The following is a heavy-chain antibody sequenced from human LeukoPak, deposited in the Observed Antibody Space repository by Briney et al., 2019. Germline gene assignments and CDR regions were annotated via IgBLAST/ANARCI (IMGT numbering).Heavy chain of an antibody. J-gene: IGHJ4*02. Sequence: PSETLSLTCTVSGGSISSYYWSWIRRPPGKGLEWIGYIYYSGSTNYNPSLKSRVTISVDTSKNQFSLKLSSVTAADTAVYYCARVTYYYDSSGYYWEVYYFDYWGQGTLVTVSS. CDR1: GGSISSYY. CDR3: ARVTYYYDSSGYYWEVYYFDY. V-gene: IGHV4-59*12. CDR2: IYYSGST. D-gene: IGHD3-22*01.